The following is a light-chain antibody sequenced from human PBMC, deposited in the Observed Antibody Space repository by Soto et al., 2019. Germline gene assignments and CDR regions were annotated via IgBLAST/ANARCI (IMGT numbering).Light chain of an antibody. V-gene: IGKV3-20*01. CDR2: GAS. CDR1: QSVSTS. J-gene: IGKJ4*01. Sequence: EIVLTQSPGTLSFSPGDRATLSCRASQSVSTSLAWYQQRPGQAPRLLIYGASSRATVIPDRFSGSGSGTDFTLTISRLEPEDFAVYYCQQYASSPPLTLGGGTKVDIK. CDR3: QQYASSPPLT.